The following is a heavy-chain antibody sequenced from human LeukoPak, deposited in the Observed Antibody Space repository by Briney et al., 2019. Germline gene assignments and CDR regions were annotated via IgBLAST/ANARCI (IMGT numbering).Heavy chain of an antibody. D-gene: IGHD6-19*01. J-gene: IGHJ4*02. CDR2: ISCDGSNK. V-gene: IGHV3-30*14. Sequence: GRSLRLSCAASGFTFSSYAMHWVRQAPGKGLEWVAVISCDGSNKYYADSVKGRFSISRDNSKNTLYLQMSTLRTEDTAVYYCVKDRYSSGFSSYFDHWGQGTLVTVSS. CDR3: VKDRYSSGFSSYFDH. CDR1: GFTFSSYA.